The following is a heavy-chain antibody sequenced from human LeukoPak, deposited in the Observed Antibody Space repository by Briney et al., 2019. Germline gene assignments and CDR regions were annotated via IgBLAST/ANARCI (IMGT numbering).Heavy chain of an antibody. CDR2: INPNSGGT. V-gene: IGHV1-2*06. CDR3: ARVRIAAAGTFDP. Sequence: ASVKVSCKASGYTFTGYYMHWVRQAPGQGLEWMGRINPNSGGTNYAQKFQGRVTMTRDTSISTAYMELSRLRSDDTAVYYCARVRIAAAGTFDPWGQGTLVTVSS. D-gene: IGHD6-13*01. J-gene: IGHJ5*02. CDR1: GYTFTGYY.